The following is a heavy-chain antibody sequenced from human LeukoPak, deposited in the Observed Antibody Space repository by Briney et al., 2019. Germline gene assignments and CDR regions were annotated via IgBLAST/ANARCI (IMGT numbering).Heavy chain of an antibody. CDR2: ITGSGDDT. D-gene: IGHD3-10*01. CDR3: AKGESRPKYYFDY. Sequence: PGGSLRLSCAASGFTFSSYAMSWVRQAPGKGLEWVSSITGSGDDTFYADSVKGRFTISRDNSKNTLYLQMNSLRAEDTAVYYCAKGESRPKYYFDYWGQGTLVTVSS. J-gene: IGHJ4*02. CDR1: GFTFSSYA. V-gene: IGHV3-23*01.